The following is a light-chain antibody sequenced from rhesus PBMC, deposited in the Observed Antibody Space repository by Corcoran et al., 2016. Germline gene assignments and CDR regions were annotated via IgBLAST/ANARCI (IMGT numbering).Light chain of an antibody. V-gene: IGKV1S12*01. Sequence: DIQMTQSPSALSASVGDRVTISCRASQNIYSNLAWYQQKPGKSPKLLIYSASSLQTGIPSRFRGSGSGTDFTLTISRLQPEDSAAYYCPHYYDNPLTFGGGTKVELK. J-gene: IGKJ4*01. CDR3: PHYYDNPLT. CDR1: QNIYSN. CDR2: SAS.